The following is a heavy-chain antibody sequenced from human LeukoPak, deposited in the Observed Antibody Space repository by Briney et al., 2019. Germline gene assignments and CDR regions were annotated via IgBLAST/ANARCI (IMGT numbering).Heavy chain of an antibody. J-gene: IGHJ4*02. CDR2: ISGSGGST. D-gene: IGHD5-18*01. CDR3: AKGSSYEPIDY. CDR1: GFTFSSYA. V-gene: IGHV3-23*01. Sequence: GGSPRLSCAASGFTFSSYAMSWVRQAPGKGLEWVSAISGSGGSTYYADSVEGRFTISRDNSKNTLYLQMNSLRAEDTAVYYCAKGSSYEPIDYWGQGTLVTVSS.